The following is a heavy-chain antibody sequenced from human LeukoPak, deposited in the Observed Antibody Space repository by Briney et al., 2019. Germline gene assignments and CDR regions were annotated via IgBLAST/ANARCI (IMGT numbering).Heavy chain of an antibody. CDR3: ARLGNSGAVYFDY. Sequence: GESLQISCKGSGCSFTSYWIGWVRQLPGKGLEWMGIIYPGDSDTRYSPSFQGQVTISADKSISTAYLQWSSQKASDTAMYYCARLGNSGAVYFDYWGQGTLVTVSS. CDR1: GCSFTSYW. D-gene: IGHD2/OR15-2a*01. CDR2: IYPGDSDT. V-gene: IGHV5-51*01. J-gene: IGHJ4*02.